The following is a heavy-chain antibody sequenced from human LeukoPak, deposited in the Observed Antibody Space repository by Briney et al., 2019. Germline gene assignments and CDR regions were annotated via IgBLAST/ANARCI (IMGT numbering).Heavy chain of an antibody. D-gene: IGHD3-10*01. CDR2: ISAGGGST. CDR1: GFTFSSYA. V-gene: IGHV3-23*01. CDR3: AKDEVRGDTPPDY. J-gene: IGHJ4*02. Sequence: GGSLRLSCAASGFTFSSYAMSWVRQAPGKGLEWVSAISAGGGSTYYADSVKGRFTISRDNSKNTLYLQMNSLRAEDTAVYYCAKDEVRGDTPPDYWGQGTLVTVSS.